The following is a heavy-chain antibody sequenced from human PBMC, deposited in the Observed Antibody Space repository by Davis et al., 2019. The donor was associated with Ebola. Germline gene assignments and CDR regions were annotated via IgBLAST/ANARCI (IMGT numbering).Heavy chain of an antibody. V-gene: IGHV4-31*03. J-gene: IGHJ3*02. CDR1: GGSISGGGHY. CDR3: ARVVAYAFDI. Sequence: LRLSCTVSGGSISGGGHYWNWVRQRPGKGLEWIGYIYYSGNTYSNPSLKSRVSISVDTSMNQFSLELSSVTAADTAVYYCARVVAYAFDIWGQGTMVTVSS. CDR2: IYYSGNT.